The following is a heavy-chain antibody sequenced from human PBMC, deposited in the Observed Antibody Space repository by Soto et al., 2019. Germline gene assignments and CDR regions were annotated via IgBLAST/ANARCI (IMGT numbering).Heavy chain of an antibody. D-gene: IGHD2-15*01. CDR3: THTWWLPFDY. J-gene: IGHJ4*02. CDR2: IYWNDDK. Sequence: QITLKESGPTLVKPTQPLTVTCTYSGFSLRTTGVGVGWIRQPLGKALEWLGIIYWNDDKRYSPSLKSRFTLTSAISKSKVVLTMTNIDPVDTGTYYCTHTWWLPFDYWGQGTLVSVSS. V-gene: IGHV2-5*01. CDR1: GFSLRTTGVG.